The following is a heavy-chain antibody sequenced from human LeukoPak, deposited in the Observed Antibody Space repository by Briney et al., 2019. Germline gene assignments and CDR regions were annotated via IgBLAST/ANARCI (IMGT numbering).Heavy chain of an antibody. CDR3: ARRRRWQGIAAAGNPFGWFDP. D-gene: IGHD6-13*01. CDR1: GGSISSSSFY. V-gene: IGHV4-39*07. Sequence: SETPSLTCTVSGGSISSSSFYWGWIRQPPGKGLEWIGEINHSGSTNYNPSLKSRVTISVDTSKNQFSLKLSSVTAADTAVYYCARRRRWQGIAAAGNPFGWFDPWGQGTLVTVSS. CDR2: INHSGST. J-gene: IGHJ5*02.